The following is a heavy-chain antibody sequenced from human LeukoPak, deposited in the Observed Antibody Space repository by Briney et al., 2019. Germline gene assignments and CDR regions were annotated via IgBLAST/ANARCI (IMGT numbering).Heavy chain of an antibody. CDR3: ARGLAVVISLNYFDS. J-gene: IGHJ4*02. CDR2: INPSSGGT. D-gene: IGHD3-22*01. Sequence: ASVKVSCKASGYTFTDYYIHWVRQAPGQGLEWMGWINPSSGGTNYAQKFEGRVTMTRDTSISTAYMELSRLRSDDTAVYYCARGLAVVISLNYFDSWGQGTLVTVSS. CDR1: GYTFTDYY. V-gene: IGHV1-2*02.